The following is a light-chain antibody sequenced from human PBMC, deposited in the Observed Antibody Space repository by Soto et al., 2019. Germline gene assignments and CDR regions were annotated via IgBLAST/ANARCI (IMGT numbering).Light chain of an antibody. V-gene: IGKV1-39*01. Sequence: QNSRSWLAAYQQKPGKKPTLLMYAKSCMQSRGPSSFSGSGASTNDSLTTSSLQPDDVVAYYCQQRYSTPPGTFGQGTKVDI. CDR3: QQRYSTPPGT. CDR1: QNSRSW. CDR2: AKS. J-gene: IGKJ1*01.